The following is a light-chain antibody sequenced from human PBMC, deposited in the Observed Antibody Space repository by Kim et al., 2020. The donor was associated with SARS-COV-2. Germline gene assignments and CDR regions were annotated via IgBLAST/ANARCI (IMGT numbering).Light chain of an antibody. Sequence: VSPGQTATITCSGDKLTDKYACWYQQKPGQSPMLVIYQDDKRPSGIPERFSGSNSGDTATLTITGTLAIDEADYYCQAWDSNRVFGGGTQLTVL. CDR2: QDD. CDR1: KLTDKY. CDR3: QAWDSNRV. V-gene: IGLV3-1*01. J-gene: IGLJ3*02.